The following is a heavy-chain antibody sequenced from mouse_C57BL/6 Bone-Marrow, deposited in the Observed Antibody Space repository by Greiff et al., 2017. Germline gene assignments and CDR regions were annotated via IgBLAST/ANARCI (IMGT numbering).Heavy chain of an antibody. J-gene: IGHJ1*03. D-gene: IGHD1-1*01. Sequence: EVHLVESGGDLVKPGGSLKLSCAASGFTFSSYGMSWVRQTPDKRLEWVATISSGGSYTYYPDSVKGRFTISRDNAKNTLYLQMSSLKSEDTAMYYCARRYYYGSGRYFDVWGTGTTVTGSS. CDR1: GFTFSSYG. V-gene: IGHV5-6*01. CDR2: ISSGGSYT. CDR3: ARRYYYGSGRYFDV.